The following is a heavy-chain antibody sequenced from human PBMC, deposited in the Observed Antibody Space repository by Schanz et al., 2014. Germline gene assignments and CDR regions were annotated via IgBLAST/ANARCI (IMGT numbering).Heavy chain of an antibody. D-gene: IGHD6-6*01. CDR2: ISYSGST. Sequence: QVQLQESGPGLVKPSETLSLNCRISGSINSYYWSWIRQPPGKGLEWIGYISYSGSTNYNPSLRIRVTISLDRSRNQFSLNLRTVTAADTAIYYCARRIAARSGVGYDYHYGMDVGGQGTTVIVSS. CDR3: ARRIAARSGVGYDYHYGMDV. V-gene: IGHV4-59*01. J-gene: IGHJ6*02. CDR1: GSINSYY.